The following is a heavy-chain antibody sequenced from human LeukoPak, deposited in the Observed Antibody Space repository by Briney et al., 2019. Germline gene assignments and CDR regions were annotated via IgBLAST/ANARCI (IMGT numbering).Heavy chain of an antibody. D-gene: IGHD5-18*01. CDR2: INTGNGNT. V-gene: IGHV1-3*04. CDR3: ARDRAMADY. J-gene: IGHJ4*02. CDR1: GYIFTSYP. Sequence: ASVTVSCKASGYIFTSYPIHWVRQAPGQRLEWMGWINTGNGNTKYSQKFEGGVTVTRDTSATAAYMELSSLRSEDTAVYYCARDRAMADYWGQGTLVTVSS.